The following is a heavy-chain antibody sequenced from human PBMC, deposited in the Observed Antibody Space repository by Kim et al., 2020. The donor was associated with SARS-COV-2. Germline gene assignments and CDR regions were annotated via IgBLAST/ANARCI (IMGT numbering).Heavy chain of an antibody. D-gene: IGHD1-26*01. CDR3: ASRRYTGTYYYFDY. CDR1: GFTVSSYW. CDR2: ITSNGGTT. Sequence: GGSLRLSCAASGFTVSSYWMHWVRQAPGKGLVWVSRITSNGGTTSYADSVKGRFTISRDNAKSTLYLQMNSLRAEDTAVYYCASRRYTGTYYYFDYWGQGTLVTASS. V-gene: IGHV3-74*01. J-gene: IGHJ4*02.